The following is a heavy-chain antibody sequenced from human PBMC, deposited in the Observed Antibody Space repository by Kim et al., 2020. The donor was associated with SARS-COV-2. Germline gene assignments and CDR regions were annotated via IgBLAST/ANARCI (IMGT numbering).Heavy chain of an antibody. V-gene: IGHV4-39*01. J-gene: IGHJ4*02. D-gene: IGHD1-26*01. CDR3: ARFDVGAAYYFDY. Sequence: SETLSLTCTVSGGSISSSSYYWGWIRQPPGKGLEWIGSIYYSGSTYYNPSLKSRVTISVDTSKTQFSLKLSAVTAADAAVYYCARFDVGAAYYFDYWGQGTLVTVSS. CDR1: GGSISSSSYY. CDR2: IYYSGST.